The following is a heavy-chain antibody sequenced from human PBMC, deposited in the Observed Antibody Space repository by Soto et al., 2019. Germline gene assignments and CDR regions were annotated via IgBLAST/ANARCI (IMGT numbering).Heavy chain of an antibody. J-gene: IGHJ3*02. CDR3: ARPFESSGYYLFAFDI. D-gene: IGHD3-22*01. Sequence: PGESLKISCKGSGYSFTSYWIGWVRQMPGKGLEWMGIIYPGDSVTRYSPSFQGQVPISADNSISTAYLQWSSLKASDTALYYCARPFESSGYYLFAFDIWGQGTMVTVSS. V-gene: IGHV5-51*01. CDR2: IYPGDSVT. CDR1: GYSFTSYW.